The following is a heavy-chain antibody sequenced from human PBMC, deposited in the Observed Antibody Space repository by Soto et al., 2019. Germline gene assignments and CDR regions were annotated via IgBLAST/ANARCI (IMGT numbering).Heavy chain of an antibody. J-gene: IGHJ4*02. CDR1: GFTFSNYA. V-gene: IGHV3-23*01. CDR3: AKFFVETGESSGWPWSFHY. CDR2: ISGGGGTT. Sequence: EVQLLESGGGLVQPGGSLRLSCAASGFTFSNYAMSWVRQAPGKGLEWVSAISGGGGTTYYAGSVKGRFTISRDNSKNPLFLQMNSLRAEDTAVYYCAKFFVETGESSGWPWSFHYGGQGTLVTVSS. D-gene: IGHD6-25*01.